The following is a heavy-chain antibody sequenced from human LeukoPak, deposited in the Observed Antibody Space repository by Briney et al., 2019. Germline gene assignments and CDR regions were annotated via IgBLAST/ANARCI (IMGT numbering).Heavy chain of an antibody. CDR2: ISWNSGSI. D-gene: IGHD6-13*01. J-gene: IGHJ6*02. Sequence: GGSLRLSCAASGSTFDDYAMHWVRQAPGKGLEWVSGISWNSGSIGYADSVKGRFTISRDNAKNSLYLQMNSLRAEDTALYYCAKDISRYSSSWFRVGYYYYYGMDVWGQGTTVTVSS. CDR3: AKDISRYSSSWFRVGYYYYYGMDV. V-gene: IGHV3-9*01. CDR1: GSTFDDYA.